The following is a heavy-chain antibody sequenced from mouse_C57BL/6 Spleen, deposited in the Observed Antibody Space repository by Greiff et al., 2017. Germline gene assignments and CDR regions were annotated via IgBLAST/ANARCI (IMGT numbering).Heavy chain of an antibody. CDR2: ISYSGST. J-gene: IGHJ3*01. CDR1: GYSITSGYD. Sequence: EVQRVESGPGMVKPSQSLSLTCTVTGYSITSGYDWHWIRHFPGNKLEWMGYISYSGSTNYNPSFKNRISITHDTSENHFFLRLNSVTTEDTATYCCARAYYDYDVGFAYWGQGTLVTVSA. D-gene: IGHD2-4*01. CDR3: ARAYYDYDVGFAY. V-gene: IGHV3-1*01.